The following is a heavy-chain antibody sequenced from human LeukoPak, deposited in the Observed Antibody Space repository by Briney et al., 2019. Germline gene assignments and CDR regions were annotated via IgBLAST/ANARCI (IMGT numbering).Heavy chain of an antibody. D-gene: IGHD6-13*01. J-gene: IGHJ4*02. CDR2: MYTSGST. CDR1: GGSISSYF. CDR3: AREPLTAAGTGRPFDH. V-gene: IGHV4-4*07. Sequence: SETLSLTCTVSGGSISSYFWSWIRQPAGKGLEWIGRMYTSGSTNCNPSLKSRVIMSVDTSKNQFSLNLSSVTAADTAVYYSAREPLTAAGTGRPFDHWGQGTLVTVSS.